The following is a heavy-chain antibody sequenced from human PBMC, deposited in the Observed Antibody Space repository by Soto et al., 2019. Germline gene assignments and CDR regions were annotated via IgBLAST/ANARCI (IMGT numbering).Heavy chain of an antibody. J-gene: IGHJ1*01. Sequence: PGGSLRLSCAASGFTFGDSAMRWVLQVPRKGLEWVSGINWNRGSIGYGDSVKRRFAISRDNAKNSLHLQRNILSAEETAFYYCVKDESINGDSEHFHHWGQGTLVTVSS. CDR1: GFTFGDSA. V-gene: IGHV3-9*01. D-gene: IGHD3-10*01. CDR2: INWNRGSI. CDR3: VKDESINGDSEHFHH.